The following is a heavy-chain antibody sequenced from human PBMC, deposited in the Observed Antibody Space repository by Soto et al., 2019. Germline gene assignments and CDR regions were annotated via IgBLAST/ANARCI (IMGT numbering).Heavy chain of an antibody. Sequence: SETLSLTCTVSGGSISSYYWSWIRQPPGKGLEWIGYIYYSGSTNYNPSLKSRVTISVDTSKNQFPLKLSSVTAADTAVYYCERVPGDWNYSYFDYWGQGTLVTVSS. J-gene: IGHJ4*02. D-gene: IGHD1-7*01. V-gene: IGHV4-59*12. CDR3: ERVPGDWNYSYFDY. CDR2: IYYSGST. CDR1: GGSISSYY.